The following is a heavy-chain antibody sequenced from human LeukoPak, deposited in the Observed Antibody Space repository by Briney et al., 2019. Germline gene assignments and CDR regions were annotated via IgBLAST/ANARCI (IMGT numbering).Heavy chain of an antibody. D-gene: IGHD6-19*01. V-gene: IGHV3-30*18. J-gene: IGHJ4*02. CDR2: ISYDGSNK. Sequence: GGSLRLSCAASGFTFSSYGMHWVRQAPGKGLEWVAVISYDGSNKYYADSVKGRFTISRDNSKNTLYLQMNSLRAEDTAVYYCAKDSEGGGYSSGWYRGSGYFDYWGQGTLVTVSS. CDR1: GFTFSSYG. CDR3: AKDSEGGGYSSGWYRGSGYFDY.